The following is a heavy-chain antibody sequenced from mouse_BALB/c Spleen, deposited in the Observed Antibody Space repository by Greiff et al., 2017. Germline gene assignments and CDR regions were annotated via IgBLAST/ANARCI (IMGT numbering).Heavy chain of an antibody. CDR1: GFTFSSYA. D-gene: IGHD2-4*01. J-gene: IGHJ4*01. V-gene: IGHV5-6-5*01. CDR2: ISSGGST. Sequence: DVQLVESGGGLVKPGGSLKLSCAASGFTFSSYAMSWVRQTPEKRLEWVASISSGGSTYYPDSVKGRFTISRDNARNILYLQMSSLRSEDTAMYYCAREERLRLYAMDYWGQGTSVTVSS. CDR3: AREERLRLYAMDY.